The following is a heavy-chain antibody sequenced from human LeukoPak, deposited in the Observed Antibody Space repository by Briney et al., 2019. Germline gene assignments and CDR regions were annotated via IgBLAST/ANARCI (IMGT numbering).Heavy chain of an antibody. CDR3: AREERVYSGYENYYYYGMDV. CDR1: GFTVSSNY. V-gene: IGHV3-48*01. CDR2: ISSSSSTI. D-gene: IGHD5-12*01. J-gene: IGHJ6*02. Sequence: GGSLRLSCAASGFTVSSNYMNWVRQAPGKGLEWVSYISSSSSTIYYADSVKGRFTISRDNAKNSLYLQMNSLRAEDTAVYYCAREERVYSGYENYYYYGMDVWGQGTTVTVSS.